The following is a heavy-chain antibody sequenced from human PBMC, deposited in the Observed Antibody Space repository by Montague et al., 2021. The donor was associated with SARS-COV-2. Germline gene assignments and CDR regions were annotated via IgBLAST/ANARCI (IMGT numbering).Heavy chain of an antibody. CDR3: ARHRITIFLGRMFDC. CDR2: VDYSGNT. CDR1: GGPISGSSDY. Sequence: SETLSLTCTVTGGPISGSSDYWGWIRQSPGKGLEWIASVDYSGNTYYSPSLKIRLTISVDTSKNQFSLKLNSVTAADTAVYYCARHRITIFLGRMFDCWGQGTLVTVSS. J-gene: IGHJ4*02. V-gene: IGHV4-39*01. D-gene: IGHD3-9*01.